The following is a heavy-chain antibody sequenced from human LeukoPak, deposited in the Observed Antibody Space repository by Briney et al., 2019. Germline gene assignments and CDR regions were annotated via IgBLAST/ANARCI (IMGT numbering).Heavy chain of an antibody. CDR2: ISSGSSFK. D-gene: IGHD2-15*01. V-gene: IGHV3-21*01. J-gene: IGHJ4*02. Sequence: GGSLRLSCAASGFAFSTYSMNWVRQAPGKGLEWVSSISSGSSFKYYADSVKGRFTVSRDNAKKSLYLQMNSLRAEDTAVFYCAREGISSCSAGTCYPLDYWGQGTLVTVSS. CDR1: GFAFSTYS. CDR3: AREGISSCSAGTCYPLDY.